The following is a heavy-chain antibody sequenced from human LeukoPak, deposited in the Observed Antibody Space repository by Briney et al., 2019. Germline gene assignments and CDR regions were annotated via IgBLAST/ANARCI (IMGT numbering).Heavy chain of an antibody. Sequence: PGGSLRLSCAASGFTFSSYEMNWVRQAPGKGLEWVSYISSSGSTIYYADSVKGRFTISRDNAKNSLYLQINSLRAEDTAVYYCAKEAYSSSWPIELDYWGQGTLVTVSS. V-gene: IGHV3-48*03. CDR1: GFTFSSYE. CDR3: AKEAYSSSWPIELDY. J-gene: IGHJ4*02. D-gene: IGHD6-13*01. CDR2: ISSSGSTI.